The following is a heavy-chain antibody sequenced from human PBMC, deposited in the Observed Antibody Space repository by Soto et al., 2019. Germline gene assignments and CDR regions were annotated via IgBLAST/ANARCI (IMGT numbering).Heavy chain of an antibody. J-gene: IGHJ4*02. V-gene: IGHV3-23*01. CDR1: GFTFSSYA. Sequence: EVQLLESGGGLVQPGGSLRLSCAASGFTFSSYALSWVRQAPGKGLEWVAAIRGSGGSTYYADSVKGRFTIPRDNSKNTLYLQRNSLRAEDTAVYYCAKTPRIMITFGGVIDPLDYWGQGTLVTVSS. CDR2: IRGSGGST. CDR3: AKTPRIMITFGGVIDPLDY. D-gene: IGHD3-16*02.